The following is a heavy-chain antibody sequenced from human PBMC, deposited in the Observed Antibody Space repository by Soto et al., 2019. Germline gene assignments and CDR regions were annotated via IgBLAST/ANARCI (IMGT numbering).Heavy chain of an antibody. CDR3: TVVGASTDGFHY. Sequence: EVQLVESGGGLVQPGGSLIVSCAGSGFNFGVSAIHWLRQASGKGLEWVGRIRSKPQNYAAAYAASVEGRFTISRDDSKNTSYLQMNNVKPDDAAVYFCTVVGASTDGFHYWGQGTLVTVAS. J-gene: IGHJ4*02. CDR1: GFNFGVSA. V-gene: IGHV3-73*02. D-gene: IGHD1-26*01. CDR2: IRSKPQNYAA.